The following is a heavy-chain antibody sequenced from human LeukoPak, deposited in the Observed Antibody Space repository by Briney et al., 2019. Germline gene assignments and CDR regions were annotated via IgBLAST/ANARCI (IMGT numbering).Heavy chain of an antibody. V-gene: IGHV3-53*01. J-gene: IGHJ4*02. D-gene: IGHD6-19*01. Sequence: GGSLRLSCAASGFTVSSNFMSWVRQAPGKGLEWVLVIYAAGDTYYADSVKGRFTISRDNSKNTLYLQMNSLRAEDTAVYYCARSGSGWFDYWGQGTLVTVSS. CDR2: IYAAGDT. CDR3: ARSGSGWFDY. CDR1: GFTVSSNF.